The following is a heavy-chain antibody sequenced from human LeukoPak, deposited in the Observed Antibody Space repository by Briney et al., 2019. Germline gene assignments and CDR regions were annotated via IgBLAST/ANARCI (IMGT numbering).Heavy chain of an antibody. V-gene: IGHV1-2*02. CDR3: ARDAGYSSGWRVGY. CDR2: INPNSGGT. D-gene: IGHD6-19*01. CDR1: GYTFTSYY. J-gene: IGHJ4*02. Sequence: ASVKVSCKASGYTFTSYYMHWVRQAPGQGLEWMGWINPNSGGTNYAQKFQGRVTMTRDTSISTAYMELSRLRSDDTAVYYCARDAGYSSGWRVGYWGQGTLVTVSS.